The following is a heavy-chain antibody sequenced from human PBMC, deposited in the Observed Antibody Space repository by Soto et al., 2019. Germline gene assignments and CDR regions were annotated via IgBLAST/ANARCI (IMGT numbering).Heavy chain of an antibody. D-gene: IGHD3-22*01. V-gene: IGHV4-59*01. J-gene: IGHJ4*02. CDR2: TYNSGTT. Sequence: PSETLSLTCTVSGGSISSYYWSRIRQPPGKGLEWIGYTYNSGTTNYNPSLKSRVTLSVDPSKNQFSLKLSSVTAADTAVYYCATYYYDSIGSYFFDSWGQGALVTVSS. CDR3: ATYYYDSIGSYFFDS. CDR1: GGSISSYY.